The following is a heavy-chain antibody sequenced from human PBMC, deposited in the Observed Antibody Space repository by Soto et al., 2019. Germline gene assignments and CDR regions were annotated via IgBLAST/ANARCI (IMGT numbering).Heavy chain of an antibody. CDR1: GFTFSSYA. CDR2: ISGSGGST. CDR3: AKKSGAYSSSWQNVHFDY. Sequence: EVQLLESGGGLVQPGGSPRLSCAASGFTFSSYAMSWVRQAPGKGLEWVSAISGSGGSTYYADSVKGRFTISRDNSKNTLYLQMNSLRAEDTAVYYCAKKSGAYSSSWQNVHFDYWGQGTLVTVSS. J-gene: IGHJ4*02. V-gene: IGHV3-23*01. D-gene: IGHD6-13*01.